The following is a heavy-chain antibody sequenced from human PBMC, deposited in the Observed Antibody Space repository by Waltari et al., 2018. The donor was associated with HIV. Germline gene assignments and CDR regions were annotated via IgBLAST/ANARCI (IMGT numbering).Heavy chain of an antibody. D-gene: IGHD6-19*01. CDR1: GGSFSGYY. Sequence: QVHLEQWGTGLLRPSETLSLTCAVYGGSFSGYYWSWIRQSPGRGLEWIGEVNHVGRTNSGPSLKGRVTFSVDTSKNQFSLTMRSVTAADTAVYYCARDSAPGLAVDDDDGEFFYYGLDVWGQGTTVTVSS. V-gene: IGHV4-34*01. J-gene: IGHJ6*01. CDR2: VNHVGRT. CDR3: ARDSAPGLAVDDDDGEFFYYGLDV.